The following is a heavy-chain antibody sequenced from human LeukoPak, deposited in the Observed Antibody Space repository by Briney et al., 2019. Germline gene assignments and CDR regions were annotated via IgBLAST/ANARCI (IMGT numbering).Heavy chain of an antibody. D-gene: IGHD4-17*01. V-gene: IGHV5-10-1*01. CDR1: GYSFTTYW. CDR2: IDPSDSYT. CDR3: ARHTSTTCDS. Sequence: GESLKISCKGSGYSFTTYWISWVRQMPGKGLEWMGRIDPSDSYTNHSPSFQGHVTISADKSISTAYLQWSSLKASDTAMYYCARHTSTTCDSWGQGTLVTVSS. J-gene: IGHJ4*02.